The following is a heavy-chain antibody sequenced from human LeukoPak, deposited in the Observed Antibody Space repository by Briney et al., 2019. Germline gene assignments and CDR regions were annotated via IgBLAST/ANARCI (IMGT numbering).Heavy chain of an antibody. V-gene: IGHV3-23*01. CDR2: ISGSGGST. CDR1: GFTFDDYT. J-gene: IGHJ3*02. Sequence: PGGSLRLSCTASGFTFDDYTMHWVRQVPGKGLEWVSAISGSGGSTYYADSVKGRFTISRDNSKNTLYLQMSSLRAEDTAVYYCAKDSEGSSWYSGAFDIWGQGTMVTVSS. D-gene: IGHD6-13*01. CDR3: AKDSEGSSWYSGAFDI.